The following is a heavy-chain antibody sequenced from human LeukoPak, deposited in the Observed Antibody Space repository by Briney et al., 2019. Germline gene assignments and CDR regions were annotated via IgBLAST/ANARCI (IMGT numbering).Heavy chain of an antibody. CDR1: GGSISSYY. CDR2: IYYSGST. Sequence: PSETLSLTCTVSGGSISSYYWSWIRQPPGKGLEWIGYIYYSGSTNYNPSLKSRVTISVDTSKNQFSLKLSSVTAADTAVYYCARQRAVAGRSYYYYYYGMDVWGQGTTVTVSS. D-gene: IGHD6-19*01. J-gene: IGHJ6*02. V-gene: IGHV4-59*08. CDR3: ARQRAVAGRSYYYYYYGMDV.